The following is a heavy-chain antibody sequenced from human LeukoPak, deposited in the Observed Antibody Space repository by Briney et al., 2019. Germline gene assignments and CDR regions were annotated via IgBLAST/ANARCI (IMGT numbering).Heavy chain of an antibody. V-gene: IGHV1-69*05. D-gene: IGHD3-10*01. CDR2: IIPFSGTA. Sequence: ASVKVSCKASGGTFNNYAISWVRQAPEQGLEWMGGIIPFSGTANYAQKFQGRVTITTDESTSTDYMELSNLRSDDTAVYYCASRTADYGSGSHYGYWGQGTLVTVSS. J-gene: IGHJ4*02. CDR3: ASRTADYGSGSHYGY. CDR1: GGTFNNYA.